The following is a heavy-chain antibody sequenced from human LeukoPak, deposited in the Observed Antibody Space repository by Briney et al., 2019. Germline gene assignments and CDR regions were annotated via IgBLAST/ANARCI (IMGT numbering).Heavy chain of an antibody. Sequence: GGSLRLSCAASGFTFSSYSMNWVRQAPGKGLEWVSSISSSSSYIYYADSVKGRFTISRDNAKNSLYLQMNSLRAEDTAVYYCAKDYVSGDGYWDFDYWGQGTLVTVSS. CDR1: GFTFSSYS. J-gene: IGHJ4*02. CDR2: ISSSSSYI. D-gene: IGHD5-24*01. V-gene: IGHV3-21*04. CDR3: AKDYVSGDGYWDFDY.